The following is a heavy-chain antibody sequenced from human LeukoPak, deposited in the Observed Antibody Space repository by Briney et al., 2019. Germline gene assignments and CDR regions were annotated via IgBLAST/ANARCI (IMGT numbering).Heavy chain of an antibody. D-gene: IGHD6-19*01. J-gene: IGHJ4*02. CDR2: IDSDKGNT. Sequence: ASVKASCKASGYSFTRNAIHWVRQAPGQRLEWMGWIDSDKGNTKYSQEFQGRVTFTRDTSASTVYMELSSLRSEDMAIYYCARGYSNGWYHDYWGQGTPVIVSS. V-gene: IGHV1-3*03. CDR3: ARGYSNGWYHDY. CDR1: GYSFTRNA.